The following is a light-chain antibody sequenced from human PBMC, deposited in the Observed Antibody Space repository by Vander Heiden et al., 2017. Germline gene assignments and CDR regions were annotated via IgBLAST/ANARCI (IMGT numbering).Light chain of an antibody. CDR3: QECTNFSRYT. V-gene: IGKV1-5*01. CDR2: DAS. CDR1: DKLGRW. J-gene: IGKJ2*01. Sequence: DIQMTLSSSTLSVSVGDRAIITCRARDKLGRWLAWYQQKPVQARKVLLYDASSLTDGVPSRFSVSGSGTEFTLTISSLQPDDVATYYCQECTNFSRYTFGQGTKVEIK.